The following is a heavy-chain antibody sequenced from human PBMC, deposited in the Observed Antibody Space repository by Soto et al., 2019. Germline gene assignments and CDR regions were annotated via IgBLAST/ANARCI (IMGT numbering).Heavy chain of an antibody. CDR3: TAAYWFVFDI. CDR2: IKSKRDGETT. Sequence: EVQLVESGGALVKPGGSLRLSCAASGFIFSDRWMSWVRQAPGKGLEWVGHIKSKRDGETTDYAAPVKGRFTISRDDSKNTVYLEMNSLKTEDTDEYYCTAAYWFVFDIWGQGTMVSVSS. D-gene: IGHD3-22*01. CDR1: GFIFSDRW. V-gene: IGHV3-15*02. J-gene: IGHJ3*02.